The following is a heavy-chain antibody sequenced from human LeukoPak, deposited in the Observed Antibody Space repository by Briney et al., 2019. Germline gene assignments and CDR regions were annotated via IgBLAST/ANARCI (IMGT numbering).Heavy chain of an antibody. Sequence: PSETLSLTCAVYGGSFSGYYWSWIRQPPGKGLEWIGEINHSGSTNYNPSLKSRVTISVDTSKNQFSLKLSSVTAADTAVYYCARIVEMATTVDYWGQGTLVTVSS. CDR1: GGSFSGYY. CDR3: ARIVEMATTVDY. V-gene: IGHV4-34*01. J-gene: IGHJ4*02. D-gene: IGHD5-24*01. CDR2: INHSGST.